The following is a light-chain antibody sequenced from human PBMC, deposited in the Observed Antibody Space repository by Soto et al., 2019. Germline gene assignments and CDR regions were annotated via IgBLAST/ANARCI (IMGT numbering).Light chain of an antibody. CDR3: SSYTSSNTVI. CDR2: DVR. J-gene: IGLJ2*01. V-gene: IGLV2-14*03. Sequence: QSVLTQPASVSGSPGQSITIPCTGTSSDVGGYNYISWYQQHPGKAPKFIIYDVRNRPSGVSNRFSGSRSGNTASLTISGLQAEDEADYYCSSYTSSNTVIFGGGTKLTVL. CDR1: SSDVGGYNY.